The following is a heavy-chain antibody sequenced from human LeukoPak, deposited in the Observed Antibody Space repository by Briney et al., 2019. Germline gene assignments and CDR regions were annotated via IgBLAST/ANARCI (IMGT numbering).Heavy chain of an antibody. CDR1: GFTFGDYA. V-gene: IGHV3-49*04. CDR2: IRSKAYGGTT. Sequence: GGSLRLSCTASGFTFGDYAMSWVRQAPGKGLEWVGFIRSKAYGGTTEYAASVKGRFTISRDDSKSIAYLQMNSLKTEDTAVYYCTRGRGAFDIWGQGTWSPSLQ. CDR3: TRGRGAFDI. J-gene: IGHJ3*02.